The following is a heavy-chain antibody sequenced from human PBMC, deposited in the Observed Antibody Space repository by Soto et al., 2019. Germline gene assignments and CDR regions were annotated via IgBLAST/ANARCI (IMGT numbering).Heavy chain of an antibody. V-gene: IGHV1-18*01. CDR3: ARGRYGDY. CDR2: ISAHNGNT. J-gene: IGHJ4*02. D-gene: IGHD1-1*01. Sequence: QVHLVQSGAEVKKPGASVKVSCKASGYTFTSYGITWVRQAPGQGLEWMGWISAHNGNTDYAQKLQGRVIVTRDTSTITAYMELRSLRSYDTAVYYFARGRYGDYWGQGALVTVSS. CDR1: GYTFTSYG.